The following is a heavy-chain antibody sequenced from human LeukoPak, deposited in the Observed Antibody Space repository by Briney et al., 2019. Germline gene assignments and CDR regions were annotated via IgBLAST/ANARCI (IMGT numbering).Heavy chain of an antibody. J-gene: IGHJ4*02. Sequence: ASVKVSCKASGYSFTSNYIHWVRQAPGQGLEWMGMIYPRDGSTSYAQKFQGRVTVTGDTSTSTVHMELSGLRSEDTAVYYCARDQEAFDYWGQGTLVTVSS. CDR2: IYPRDGST. V-gene: IGHV1-46*01. CDR1: GYSFTSNY. CDR3: ARDQEAFDY.